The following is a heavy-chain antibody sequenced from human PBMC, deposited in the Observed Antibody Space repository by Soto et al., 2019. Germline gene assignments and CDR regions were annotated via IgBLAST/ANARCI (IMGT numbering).Heavy chain of an antibody. J-gene: IGHJ3*02. CDR3: ARGPTMVRGVISDFDI. D-gene: IGHD3-10*01. CDR2: INPNSGGT. Sequence: ASVKVSCKASGYTFTGYYMHWVRQAPGQGLEWMGWINPNSGGTNYAQKFQGRVTMTRDTSISTAYMELSRLRSDDTAVYYCARGPTMVRGVISDFDIWGQGTMVTVSS. CDR1: GYTFTGYY. V-gene: IGHV1-2*02.